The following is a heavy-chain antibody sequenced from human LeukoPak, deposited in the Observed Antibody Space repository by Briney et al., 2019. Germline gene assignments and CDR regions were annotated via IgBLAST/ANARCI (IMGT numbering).Heavy chain of an antibody. D-gene: IGHD2-8*01. CDR3: AKDRCSNGVGCYYYYMDV. Sequence: PGGSLRLSCAASGFTFSLYGMSWVRQAPGKGLEWVSTISGSGYSTYYADSVKGRFTISRDKSKNTLYLQMNSLRAEDTAVYYCAKDRCSNGVGCYYYYMDVWGKGTTVTISS. J-gene: IGHJ6*03. CDR1: GFTFSLYG. V-gene: IGHV3-23*01. CDR2: ISGSGYST.